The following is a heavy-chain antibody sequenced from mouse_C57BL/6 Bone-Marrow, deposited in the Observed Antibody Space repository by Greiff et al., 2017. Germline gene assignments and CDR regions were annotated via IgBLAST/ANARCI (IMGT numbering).Heavy chain of an antibody. CDR1: GFTFSSYG. D-gene: IGHD1-1*01. J-gene: IGHJ3*01. CDR3: ARHHPITTVVARPFAY. V-gene: IGHV5-6*01. Sequence: VQLQQSGGDLVKPGGSLKLSCAASGFTFSSYGMSWVRQTPDKRLEWVATISSGGSYTYYPDSVKGRFTISRDNATNTLYLQMSSLKSEDTAMYYCARHHPITTVVARPFAYWGQGTLVTVSA. CDR2: ISSGGSYT.